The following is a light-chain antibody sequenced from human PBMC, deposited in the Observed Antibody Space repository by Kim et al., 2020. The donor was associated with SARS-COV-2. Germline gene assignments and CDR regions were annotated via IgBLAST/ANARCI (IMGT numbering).Light chain of an antibody. V-gene: IGLV7-46*01. CDR1: TGGVTSGHY. CDR2: DTN. CDR3: LLYTSGSRV. Sequence: PGGTVTPPCASSTGGVTSGHYPYWFQQKPGQAPRTLIYDTNNKHSWTPARFSGSLLGGKAALTLSGAQPEDEADYYCLLYTSGSRVFGGGTQLTVL. J-gene: IGLJ3*02.